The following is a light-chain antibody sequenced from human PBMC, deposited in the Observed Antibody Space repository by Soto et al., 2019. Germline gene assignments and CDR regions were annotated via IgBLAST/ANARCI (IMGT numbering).Light chain of an antibody. J-gene: IGKJ5*01. CDR3: QQRQMWPST. CDR2: DAY. CDR1: QSFRCL. Sequence: EVVLTQSPVTLSLSPGKRATLSCRASQSFRCLLAWYQQKPGQAPRLLIYDAYNRATGIPPRFSGSGSGTDFTLTISSLATEDSAVYYCQQRQMWPSTFGQGTRLEIK. V-gene: IGKV3-11*01.